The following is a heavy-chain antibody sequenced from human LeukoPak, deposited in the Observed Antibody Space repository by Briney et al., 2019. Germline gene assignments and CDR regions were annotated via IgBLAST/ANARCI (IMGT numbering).Heavy chain of an antibody. CDR3: ATRIPNSGSYSH. CDR2: INPSGGST. V-gene: IGHV1-46*03. CDR1: GYTFTSYY. Sequence: SXXVSCKASGYTFTSYYMHWVRQAPGQGLEWMGIINPSGGSTSYAQKFQGRVTMTRDTSTSTVYMELSSLRSEDTAVYYCATRIPNSGSYSHWGQGTLVTVSS. D-gene: IGHD1-26*01. J-gene: IGHJ4*02.